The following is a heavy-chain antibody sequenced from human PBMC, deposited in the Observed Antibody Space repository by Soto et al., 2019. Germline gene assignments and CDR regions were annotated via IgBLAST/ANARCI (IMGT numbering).Heavy chain of an antibody. CDR2: ISPFNGNT. CDR3: ARDVGGEPGY. J-gene: IGHJ4*02. V-gene: IGHV1-18*01. D-gene: IGHD7-27*01. Sequence: ASVKVSCKSSGYPFTHYGITWIRQAPGQGLEWMGWISPFNGNTNYGQTLQGRVTLTTDTSTSTAYMELRSLRSDDTAVYYCARDVGGEPGYWGQGTLVTVSS. CDR1: GYPFTHYG.